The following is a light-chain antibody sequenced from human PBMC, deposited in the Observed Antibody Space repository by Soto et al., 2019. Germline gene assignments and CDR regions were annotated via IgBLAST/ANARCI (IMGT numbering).Light chain of an antibody. CDR3: QQYNSYS. J-gene: IGKJ1*01. Sequence: DIQMTQSPSSLSASVGDRVTITCRSSQTITNWLAWYQQKPGKAPRLLIYDASSLESWVPSRFSGSGSGTEFTLTISSLQPDDFATYYCQQYNSYSFGQGTKVDIK. V-gene: IGKV1-5*01. CDR2: DAS. CDR1: QTITNW.